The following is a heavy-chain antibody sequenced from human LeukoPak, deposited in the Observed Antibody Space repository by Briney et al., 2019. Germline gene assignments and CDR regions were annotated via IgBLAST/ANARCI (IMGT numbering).Heavy chain of an antibody. CDR2: IYHSGRT. CDR1: GDTVSRSDSY. V-gene: IGHV4-39*01. CDR3: ARRRYYDGSGYLE. Sequence: SETLSLTCSVSGDTVSRSDSYWDWIRQPPGKGLEWIGTIYHSGRTYYSPSHNSRVTMSVDPSNNQFSLNLRSVTAADTAVYYCARRRYYDGSGYLEWGQGTLLSVSS. J-gene: IGHJ1*01. D-gene: IGHD3-22*01.